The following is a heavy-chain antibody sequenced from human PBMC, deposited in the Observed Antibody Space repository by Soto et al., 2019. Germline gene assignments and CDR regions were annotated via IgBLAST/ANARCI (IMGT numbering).Heavy chain of an antibody. V-gene: IGHV4-4*02. CDR1: GGSISCSNW. J-gene: IGHJ5*02. Sequence: PSETLSLTCAVSGGSISCSNWWSWVRQPPGKGLEWIGEIYHSGSTNYNPSLKSRVTPSADKSKSQCDLKLSSGTAADAAVYSGADAPDNWFDPWGQGTLVTVS. CDR3: ADAPDNWFDP. CDR2: IYHSGST.